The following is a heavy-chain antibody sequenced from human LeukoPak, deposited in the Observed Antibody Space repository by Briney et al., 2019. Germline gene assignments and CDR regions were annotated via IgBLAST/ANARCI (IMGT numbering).Heavy chain of an antibody. CDR2: INHSGST. CDR3: ARGREFDY. J-gene: IGHJ4*02. CDR1: GGSFSGYY. Sequence: SETLSLTCAVYGGSFSGYYWSWIRQPPGKGLEWIGEINHSGSTNYNPSLKSRVTISVDTSKNQFSLKLSSVAAADTAVYYCARGREFDYWGQGTLVTVSS. D-gene: IGHD1-26*01. V-gene: IGHV4-34*01.